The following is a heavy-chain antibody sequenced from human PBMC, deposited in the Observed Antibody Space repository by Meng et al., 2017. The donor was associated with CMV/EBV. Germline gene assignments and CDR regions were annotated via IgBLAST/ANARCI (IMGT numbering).Heavy chain of an antibody. J-gene: IGHJ6*02. V-gene: IGHV3-33*06. CDR2: IWYDGSNK. Sequence: GESLKISCAASGFTSSSYGMHWVRQAPGKGLEWVAVIWYDGSNKYYADSVKGRFTISRDNSKNTLYLQMNSLRAEDTAVYFCAKNVGPAAIGYYYYYGMDVWGQGTTVTVSS. D-gene: IGHD2-2*02. CDR1: GFTSSSYG. CDR3: AKNVGPAAIGYYYYYGMDV.